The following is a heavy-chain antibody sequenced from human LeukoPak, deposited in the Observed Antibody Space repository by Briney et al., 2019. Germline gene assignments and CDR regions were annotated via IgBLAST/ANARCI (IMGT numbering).Heavy chain of an antibody. CDR2: ISYDGSNK. V-gene: IGHV3-30-3*02. Sequence: GGSLRLSCAASGFTFSSYAMHWVRQAPGKGLEWVAVISYDGSNKYYADSVKGRFTISRDNSKNTLYLQMNSLRAEDTAVYYCAKRGVRIYYGMDVWGQGTTVTVSS. D-gene: IGHD3-10*01. J-gene: IGHJ6*02. CDR1: GFTFSSYA. CDR3: AKRGVRIYYGMDV.